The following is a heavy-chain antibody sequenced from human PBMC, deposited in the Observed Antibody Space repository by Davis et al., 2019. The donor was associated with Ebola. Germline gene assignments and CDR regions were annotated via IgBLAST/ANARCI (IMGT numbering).Heavy chain of an antibody. Sequence: GESLKISCAASGFTFSSYAMHWVRQAPGKGVEWVAFISYDESNEYYADSVKGRFTISRDNSKNTLYLQMNNLRAEDTAVYYCVSWSPRDYWGQGTLVTVSS. D-gene: IGHD2-8*01. CDR3: VSWSPRDY. CDR1: GFTFSSYA. J-gene: IGHJ4*02. CDR2: ISYDESNE. V-gene: IGHV3-30-3*01.